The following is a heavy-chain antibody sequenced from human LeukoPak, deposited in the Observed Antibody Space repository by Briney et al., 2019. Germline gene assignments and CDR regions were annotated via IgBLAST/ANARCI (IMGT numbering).Heavy chain of an antibody. Sequence: GGSLRLSCAASGFTFSSYSMNWVRQAPGKGLEWVSSISSSSSYIYYADSVKGRFTISRDNAKNSLYLQMNSLRAEDTAVYYCARAYCDGGSCCDHWGQGALVTVSS. J-gene: IGHJ4*02. CDR3: ARAYCDGGSCCDH. V-gene: IGHV3-21*01. CDR2: ISSSSSYI. D-gene: IGHD2-15*01. CDR1: GFTFSSYS.